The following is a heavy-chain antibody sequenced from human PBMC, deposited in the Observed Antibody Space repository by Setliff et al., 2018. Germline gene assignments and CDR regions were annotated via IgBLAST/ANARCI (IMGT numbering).Heavy chain of an antibody. V-gene: IGHV1-69*13. J-gene: IGHJ4*02. CDR1: GVTFSTYA. Sequence: SVKVSCKASGVTFSTYAMNWVREAPGQGLGWVGVIVPQTRTTSYAQKFQGRVTITADESTTTGYRDLSGLRSDDTAVYFCATEGRGVTTAHWGQGTLVTVSS. D-gene: IGHD4-17*01. CDR2: IVPQTRTT. CDR3: ATEGRGVTTAH.